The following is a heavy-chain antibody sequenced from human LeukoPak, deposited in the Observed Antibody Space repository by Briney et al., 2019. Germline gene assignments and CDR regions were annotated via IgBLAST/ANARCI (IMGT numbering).Heavy chain of an antibody. CDR2: ISDTGATT. V-gene: IGHV3-23*01. CDR1: GFTFSSYV. Sequence: GGSLRLSCAGSGFTFSSYVMSWVRQAPGKGLEWVSAISDTGATTYDADSVKGRFTTSRDNSRSTLYLQMNSLRAEDTALYYCAKDTSIGRYCTNGVCSPFDYWGQGTLVTVSS. CDR3: AKDTSIGRYCTNGVCSPFDY. J-gene: IGHJ4*02. D-gene: IGHD2-8*01.